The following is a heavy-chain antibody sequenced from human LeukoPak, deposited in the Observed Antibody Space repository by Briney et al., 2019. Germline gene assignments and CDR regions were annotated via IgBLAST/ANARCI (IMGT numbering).Heavy chain of an antibody. V-gene: IGHV4-34*01. Sequence: SETLSLTCTVSGGSISSYYWGWIRQPAGKGLEWIGEINHSGSTNYNPSLKSRVTISVDTSKNQFSLKLSSVTAADTAVYYCARSPPPTYYYDSSGDYYFDYWGQGTLVTVSS. CDR2: INHSGST. J-gene: IGHJ4*02. CDR3: ARSPPPTYYYDSSGDYYFDY. CDR1: GGSISSYY. D-gene: IGHD3-22*01.